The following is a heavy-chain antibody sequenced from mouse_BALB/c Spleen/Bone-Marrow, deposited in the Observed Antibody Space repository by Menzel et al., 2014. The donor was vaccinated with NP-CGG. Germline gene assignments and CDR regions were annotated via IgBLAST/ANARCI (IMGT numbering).Heavy chain of an antibody. CDR2: INPSSGYT. V-gene: IGHV1-4*02. CDR1: GYTFTSYT. J-gene: IGHJ3*01. D-gene: IGHD2-1*01. Sequence: VKLMESAAELARPGASAKMSCKASGYTFTSYTMHWVKQRPGQGLEWIGYINPSSGYTEYNQKFKDKSTLTADKSSSTAYMQLSSLTSEDSAVYYCARLNYGKPFAYWGQGTLVTVSA. CDR3: ARLNYGKPFAY.